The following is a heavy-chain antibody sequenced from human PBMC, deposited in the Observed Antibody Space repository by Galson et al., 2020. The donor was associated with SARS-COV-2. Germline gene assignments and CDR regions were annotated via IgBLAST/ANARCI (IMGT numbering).Heavy chain of an antibody. CDR3: ARVSVLRHSNTWYEEGGMDV. CDR2: TYYRSNKWDN. J-gene: IGHJ6*02. D-gene: IGHD4-4*01. V-gene: IGHV6-1*01. Sequence: SQTLSLTCAISGDSVSSNTATWNWVRQSPSRGLEWLGRTYYRSNKWDNDYAVSVKGRISVKPDTSKNQFSVQLNSVTREDTGVYYCARVSVLRHSNTWYEEGGMDVWGQGTAVTGSS. CDR1: GDSVSSNTAT.